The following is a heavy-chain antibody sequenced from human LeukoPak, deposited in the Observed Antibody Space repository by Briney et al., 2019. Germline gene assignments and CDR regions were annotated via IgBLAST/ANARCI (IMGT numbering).Heavy chain of an antibody. CDR1: GVSINDYY. Sequence: PSETLSLTCGVFGVSINDYYWSWIRQSPGKGLEWIGEISHTEGARYNPSLESRVTMSVGTSENQLSLKLIFVTAADRAVYYCARIRCGHSGSVCYNHWGLGTLVTVSS. D-gene: IGHD3-9*01. J-gene: IGHJ1*01. CDR3: ARIRCGHSGSVCYNH. V-gene: IGHV4-34*01. CDR2: ISHTEGA.